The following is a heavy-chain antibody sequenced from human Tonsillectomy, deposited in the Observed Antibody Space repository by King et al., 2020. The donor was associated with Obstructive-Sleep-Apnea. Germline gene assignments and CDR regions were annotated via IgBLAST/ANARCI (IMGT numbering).Heavy chain of an antibody. CDR2: IFPADSDT. CDR3: ASQGDLLELRDDALDI. J-gene: IGHJ3*02. D-gene: IGHD1-7*01. Sequence: VQLVESRAEVKKPGESLKISCKASGYNFAINWIGWVRQMPGKGLQWMGIIFPADSDTRYSPSFQGRVTLAADKSISTAYLTWSSLKASDTAMYYCASQGDLLELRDDALDIWGQGTMVTVSS. CDR1: GYNFAINW. V-gene: IGHV5-51*01.